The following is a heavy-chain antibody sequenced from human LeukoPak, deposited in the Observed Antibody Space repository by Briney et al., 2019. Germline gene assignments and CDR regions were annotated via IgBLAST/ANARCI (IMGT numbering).Heavy chain of an antibody. D-gene: IGHD3-22*01. CDR3: ARAMNYYDNSGYYYFDY. J-gene: IGHJ4*02. V-gene: IGHV3-48*03. CDR1: GFTFSSYE. CDR2: ISGSGSTI. Sequence: GGSLRLSCAASGFTFSSYEMNWVRQAPGKGLEWVSYISGSGSTIYYADSVKGRFTISRDSSKNTLYLQMNSLRAEDTAVYYCARAMNYYDNSGYYYFDYWGQGTLVTVSS.